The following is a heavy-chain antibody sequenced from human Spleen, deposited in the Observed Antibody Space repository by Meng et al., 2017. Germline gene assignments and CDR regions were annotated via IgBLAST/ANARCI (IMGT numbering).Heavy chain of an antibody. Sequence: SETLSLTCAVSGGSISSSNWWSWVRQPPGKGLEWIGEIYHSGSTNYNPSLKSRVTISVDTSKNQFSLQLNSVTPEDTAVYYCARGTDSSSWYSPDFWGQGTLVTVSS. CDR3: ARGTDSSSWYSPDF. V-gene: IGHV4-4*02. D-gene: IGHD6-13*01. CDR2: IYHSGST. J-gene: IGHJ4*02. CDR1: GGSISSSNW.